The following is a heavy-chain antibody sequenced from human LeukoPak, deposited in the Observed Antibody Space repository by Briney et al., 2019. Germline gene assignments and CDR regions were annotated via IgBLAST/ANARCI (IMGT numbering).Heavy chain of an antibody. J-gene: IGHJ4*02. CDR2: ISGSDGST. CDR3: AKDRSGIAAAFDY. CDR1: GFIFCNYA. D-gene: IGHD6-13*01. V-gene: IGHV3-23*01. Sequence: PGGSLRLSCAASGFIFCNYAMSWVRQAPGKGLEWVSAISGSDGSTNYADSVKGRFTISRDNSKNTLYLQMNSLRAEDTAVYYCAKDRSGIAAAFDYWGQGTLVTVSS.